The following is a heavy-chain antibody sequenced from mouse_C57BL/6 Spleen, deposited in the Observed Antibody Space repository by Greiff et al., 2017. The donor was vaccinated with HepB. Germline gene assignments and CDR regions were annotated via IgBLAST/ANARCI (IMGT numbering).Heavy chain of an antibody. Sequence: QVTLKVSGPGILQSSQTLSLTCSFSGFSLSTSGMGVSWIRQPSGKGLEWLAHIYWDDDKRYNPSLKSRLTISKDTSRNQVFLKITSVDTADTATYYCARGGVYYGNYEDAMDYWGQGTSVTVSS. D-gene: IGHD2-1*01. V-gene: IGHV8-12*01. J-gene: IGHJ4*01. CDR2: IYWDDDK. CDR3: ARGGVYYGNYEDAMDY. CDR1: GFSLSTSGMG.